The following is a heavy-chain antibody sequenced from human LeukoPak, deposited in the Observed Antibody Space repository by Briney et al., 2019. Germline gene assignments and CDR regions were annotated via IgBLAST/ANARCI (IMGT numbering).Heavy chain of an antibody. V-gene: IGHV1-69*13. CDR2: IIPIFGTT. J-gene: IGHJ5*02. CDR3: ARVGGGSSTWYGWFDP. D-gene: IGHD6-13*01. Sequence: SVKVSCKASGGTYNNYPINWVRQAPGQGLEWMGGIIPIFGTTNYAPKFQGRVTFTADESTSTVYMELSSLRSEDTAVYYCARVGGGSSTWYGWFDPWGQGTLVTVSS. CDR1: GGTYNNYP.